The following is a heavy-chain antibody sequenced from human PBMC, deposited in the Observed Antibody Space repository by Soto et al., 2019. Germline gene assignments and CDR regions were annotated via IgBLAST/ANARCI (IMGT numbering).Heavy chain of an antibody. D-gene: IGHD6-13*01. CDR2: ISSSSSYI. CDR1: GFTFSSYS. Sequence: WGSLRLSCAASGFTFSSYSMNWVRQAPGKGLEWVSSISSSSSYIYYADSVKGRFTISRDNAKNSLYLQMNSLRAEGTAVYYCARDIRAAADFWGQGTLVTVSS. CDR3: ARDIRAAADF. J-gene: IGHJ4*02. V-gene: IGHV3-21*01.